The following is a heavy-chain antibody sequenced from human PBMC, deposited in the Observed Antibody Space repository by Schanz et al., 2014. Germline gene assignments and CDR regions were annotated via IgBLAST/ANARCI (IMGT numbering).Heavy chain of an antibody. CDR2: ISGSGGST. J-gene: IGHJ6*02. D-gene: IGHD2-15*01. CDR1: GFTFSKYW. CDR3: AKGMGYCSGGTCYDYYYYGLDV. Sequence: EVQLVESGGGLVQPGGSLRLSCGGSGFTFSKYWMSWVRQAPGKGLEWVSGISGSGGSTYYADSVKGRFTISRDNSKNTLYLQMNSLSADDTAVFYCAKGMGYCSGGTCYDYYYYGLDVWGQGTTXTVSS. V-gene: IGHV3-23*04.